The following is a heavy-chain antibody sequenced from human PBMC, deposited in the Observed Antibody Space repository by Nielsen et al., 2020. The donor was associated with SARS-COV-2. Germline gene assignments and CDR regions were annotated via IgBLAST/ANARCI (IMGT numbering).Heavy chain of an antibody. CDR3: ARGVSSGWLPGGY. Sequence: SETLSLTCTVPGGSISSNYWRWIPQPPGKGLEWIGYIYYSGSTNYNPSLKSRVTISVDTSKNQFSLKLSSVTAADTAVYYCARGVSSGWLPGGYWGQGTLVTVSS. V-gene: IGHV4-59*01. CDR2: IYYSGST. CDR1: GGSISSNY. J-gene: IGHJ4*02. D-gene: IGHD6-19*01.